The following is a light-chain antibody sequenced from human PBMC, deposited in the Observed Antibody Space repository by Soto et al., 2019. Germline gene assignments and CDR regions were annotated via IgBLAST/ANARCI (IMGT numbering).Light chain of an antibody. Sequence: QSALTQPASVSGSPGQSITIPCTGTRSDVGGYNYVSWYQQHPGKAPKLMIYDVSNRPSGVSNRFSGSKSGNTASLTISGLQAEDEADYFCSSYTTRTTRVVIGGGTKVTVL. V-gene: IGLV2-14*01. CDR2: DVS. CDR3: SSYTTRTTRVV. CDR1: RSDVGGYNY. J-gene: IGLJ2*01.